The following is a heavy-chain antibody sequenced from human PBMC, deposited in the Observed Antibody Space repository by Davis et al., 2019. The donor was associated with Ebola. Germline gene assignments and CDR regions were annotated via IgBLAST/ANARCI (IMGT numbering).Heavy chain of an antibody. D-gene: IGHD6-25*01. CDR2: IYYSGST. Sequence: SETLSLTCTVSGGSISSYYWSWIRQPPGKGLEWIGYIYYSGSTNYNPSLKSRVTISVDTSKNQFSLKLSSVTAADTAIYYCARGGIMLAANNFFNSWGQGTLVTVSS. J-gene: IGHJ5*02. CDR3: ARGGIMLAANNFFNS. CDR1: GGSISSYY. V-gene: IGHV4-59*01.